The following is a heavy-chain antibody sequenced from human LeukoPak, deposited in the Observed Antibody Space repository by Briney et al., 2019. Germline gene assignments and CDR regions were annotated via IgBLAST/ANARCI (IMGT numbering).Heavy chain of an antibody. D-gene: IGHD4-17*01. Sequence: GESLRLSCAASGFTFTGYAMNWVRQAPGKGLEWVSYISSSGTVIYFSDSVKGRFTISRDNAKNSLYLEMNSPRVEDTSVYYCARGAYGDYYFDYWGQGTLVTVPS. J-gene: IGHJ4*02. CDR2: ISSSGTVI. CDR3: ARGAYGDYYFDY. V-gene: IGHV3-48*03. CDR1: GFTFTGYA.